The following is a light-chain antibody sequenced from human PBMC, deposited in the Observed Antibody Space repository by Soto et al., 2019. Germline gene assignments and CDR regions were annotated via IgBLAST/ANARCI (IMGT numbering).Light chain of an antibody. Sequence: QSALAQPASVSGSPGQSVIVSCTGTSSDTGTYNYVSWYQQHPGKAPKLIIYDVIKRPSGVSPRFSGSKSGTTASLTISGLQAEDGADYYCSSYTSTTTPLVFGTGTKLTVL. CDR3: SSYTSTTTPLV. J-gene: IGLJ1*01. V-gene: IGLV2-14*03. CDR1: SSDTGTYNY. CDR2: DVI.